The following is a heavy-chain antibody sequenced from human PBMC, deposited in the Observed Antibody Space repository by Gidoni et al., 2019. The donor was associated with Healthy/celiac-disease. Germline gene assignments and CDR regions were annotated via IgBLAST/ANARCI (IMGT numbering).Heavy chain of an antibody. V-gene: IGHV2-26*01. CDR3: ALARNYGDYLGAFDI. CDR1: GFSLSNARMG. J-gene: IGHJ3*02. Sequence: QITLKESGPVLVKPTEPLTLTCTVSGFSLSNARMGVSWIRQPPGKALEWLAHIFSNDEKSYSTSLKSRLTIAKDTSKSQVVLTMTNMDPVDTATYYCALARNYGDYLGAFDIWGQGTMVTVSS. CDR2: IFSNDEK. D-gene: IGHD4-17*01.